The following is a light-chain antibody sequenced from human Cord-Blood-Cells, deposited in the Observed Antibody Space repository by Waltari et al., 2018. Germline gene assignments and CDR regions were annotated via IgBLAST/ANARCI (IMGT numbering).Light chain of an antibody. Sequence: QSALTQPASVSGSPGQSITISCTGTSSDVGGYNYVSWYQQHPGNAPKLMIYDVSNRPSRVSNRFSSSKSGNTASLTISGLQADDEADYYFSSSTRSSTLTVFGGGTKLTVL. CDR2: DVS. V-gene: IGLV2-14*01. CDR3: SSSTRSSTLTV. J-gene: IGLJ3*02. CDR1: SSDVGGYNY.